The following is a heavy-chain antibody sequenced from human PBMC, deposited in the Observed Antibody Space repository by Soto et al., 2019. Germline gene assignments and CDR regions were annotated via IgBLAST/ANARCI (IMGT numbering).Heavy chain of an antibody. CDR2: ISSSSSYI. CDR3: AREVSKYSGYDFDY. Sequence: EVQLVESGGGLVKPGGSLRLSCAASGFTFSSYSMNWVRQAPGKGLEWVSSISSSSSYIYYADSVKGRFTISRDNAKNSPYLQMNSLRAEDTAVYYCAREVSKYSGYDFDYWGQGTLVTVSS. V-gene: IGHV3-21*01. J-gene: IGHJ4*02. D-gene: IGHD5-12*01. CDR1: GFTFSSYS.